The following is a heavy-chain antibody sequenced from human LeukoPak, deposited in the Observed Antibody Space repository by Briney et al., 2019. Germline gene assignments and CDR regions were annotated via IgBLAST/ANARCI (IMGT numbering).Heavy chain of an antibody. Sequence: PGGSLRLSCAASGFTFSSYSMNWVRQAPGKGLEWVSSISSSSSYIYYADSVKGRFTISRDNAKNSLYLQMNSLRAEDTAVYYCARGFCGGDCYEYFQHWGQGTLVTVSS. CDR2: ISSSSSYI. CDR3: ARGFCGGDCYEYFQH. CDR1: GFTFSSYS. J-gene: IGHJ1*01. V-gene: IGHV3-21*01. D-gene: IGHD2-21*02.